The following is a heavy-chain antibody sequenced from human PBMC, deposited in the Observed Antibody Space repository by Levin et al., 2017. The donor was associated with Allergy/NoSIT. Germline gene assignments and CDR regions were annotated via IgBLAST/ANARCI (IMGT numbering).Heavy chain of an antibody. Sequence: GESLKISCAASGFTFSSYAMHWVRQAPGKGLEWVAVISYDGSNKYYADSVKGRFTISRDNSKNTLYLQMNSLRAEDTAVYYCARGGFVGAVAGLDYWGQGTLVTVS. CDR2: ISYDGSNK. CDR1: GFTFSSYA. D-gene: IGHD6-19*01. V-gene: IGHV3-30-3*01. J-gene: IGHJ4*02. CDR3: ARGGFVGAVAGLDY.